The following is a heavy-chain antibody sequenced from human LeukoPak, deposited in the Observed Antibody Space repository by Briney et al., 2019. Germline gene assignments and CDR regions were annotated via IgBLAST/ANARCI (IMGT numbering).Heavy chain of an antibody. Sequence: SETLSLTCTVSGGSISNGGYYWSWIRQHPGKGLEWIGYIYYSGSTYYNPSLKSRVTISVDTSKNQFSLKLSSVTAADTAVYYCARLEGKQQLVFDCWGQGTLVTVSS. J-gene: IGHJ4*02. V-gene: IGHV4-31*03. D-gene: IGHD6-13*01. CDR1: GGSISNGGYY. CDR3: ARLEGKQQLVFDC. CDR2: IYYSGST.